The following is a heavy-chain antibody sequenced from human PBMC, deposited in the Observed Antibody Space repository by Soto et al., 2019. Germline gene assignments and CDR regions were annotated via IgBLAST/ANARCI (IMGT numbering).Heavy chain of an antibody. J-gene: IGHJ4*02. CDR2: IYYSGST. V-gene: IGHV4-59*08. CDR3: ARRYGSAIDY. CDR1: GVSISSYY. D-gene: IGHD1-26*01. Sequence: SETLSLTCTVSGVSISSYYWIWIRQPPGKGLEWIGYIYYSGSTNYNPSLKSRVTISVDTSKNQFSLKLSSVTAADTAVYYCARRYGSAIDYWGQGTLVTVSS.